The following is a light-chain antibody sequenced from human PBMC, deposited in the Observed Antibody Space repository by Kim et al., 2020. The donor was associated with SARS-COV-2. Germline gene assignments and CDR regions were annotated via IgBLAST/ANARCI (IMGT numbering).Light chain of an antibody. J-gene: IGLJ3*02. CDR2: QDS. V-gene: IGLV3-1*01. Sequence: SYELTQPPSVSVSPGQTASITCSGDKLGDKYACWYQQKPGQSPVLVIYQDSKRPSGIPERFSGSNSGNTATLTISGTQAMDEADYYCQAWDSWVFGG. CDR3: QAWDSWV. CDR1: KLGDKY.